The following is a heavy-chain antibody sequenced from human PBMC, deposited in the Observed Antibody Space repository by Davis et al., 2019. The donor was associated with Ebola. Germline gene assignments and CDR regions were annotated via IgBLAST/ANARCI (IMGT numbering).Heavy chain of an antibody. J-gene: IGHJ4*02. CDR2: ISASGADI. V-gene: IGHV3-23*01. CDR1: GFPFSNYA. CDR3: AEGGTNNFLGAN. Sequence: PGGSLRLSFAPPGFPFSNYAMSWVPQAPGGGLEWVSGISASGADIKYADSVRGRFSISRDDSKNTLYLQMDSLRAEDTAVFYCAEGGTNNFLGANWGQGTLVTVSS. D-gene: IGHD2-8*01.